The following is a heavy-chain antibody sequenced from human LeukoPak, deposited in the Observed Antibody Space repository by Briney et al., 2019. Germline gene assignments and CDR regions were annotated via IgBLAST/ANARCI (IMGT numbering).Heavy chain of an antibody. V-gene: IGHV4-61*01. CDR1: GGSVSSVSHY. D-gene: IGHD6-13*01. CDR2: IYYSGST. Sequence: TSETLSLTCSVSGGSVSSVSHYWSWLRQPPGKGLEWIGYIYYSGSTNYNPFLKSRVTISVDTSKNQFSLKLSSVTAADTAVYYCARAGSWKLNFDYWGQGTLVTVSS. J-gene: IGHJ4*02. CDR3: ARAGSWKLNFDY.